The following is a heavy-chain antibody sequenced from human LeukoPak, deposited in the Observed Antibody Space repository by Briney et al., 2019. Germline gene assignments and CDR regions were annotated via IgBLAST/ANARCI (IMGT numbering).Heavy chain of an antibody. Sequence: SETLSLTCTVSGGSISRYYWSWIRQPPGKGLEWIGYISYSGNTNYNPSLKSRVTISVDTSQNQFSLKLSSVTAADTAVYYCARSGYSNFDYWGQGTLVTVSS. CDR2: ISYSGNT. CDR3: ARSGYSNFDY. D-gene: IGHD3-3*01. V-gene: IGHV4-59*08. J-gene: IGHJ4*02. CDR1: GGSISRYY.